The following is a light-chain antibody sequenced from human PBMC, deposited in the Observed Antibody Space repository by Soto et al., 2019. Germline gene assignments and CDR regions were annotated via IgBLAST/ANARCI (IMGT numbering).Light chain of an antibody. J-gene: IGLJ2*01. CDR3: CSYAGRSTYVV. V-gene: IGLV2-23*01. Sequence: QSVLTQPASVSGSPGQSITISCTGTSSDVGSYNLVSWYQQHPGKAPKLMIYEGSKRPSGVSNRFSGSKSGNTASLTISGLQAEVEADYYCCSYAGRSTYVVFGGGTKLTVL. CDR2: EGS. CDR1: SSDVGSYNL.